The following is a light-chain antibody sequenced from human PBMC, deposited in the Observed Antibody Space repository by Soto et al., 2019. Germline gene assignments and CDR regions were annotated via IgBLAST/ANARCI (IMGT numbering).Light chain of an antibody. CDR1: QSVRSN. Sequence: ETVMTQSPATLSVSPGERATVSCRASQSVRSNLAWYQQKPGQAPRLLIYGASTRATGIPARFSGSGSGTEFTLTISSLQPDDFATYYCQQYKSYSRTCGKGTRWIS. CDR2: GAS. CDR3: QQYKSYSRT. V-gene: IGKV3-15*01. J-gene: IGKJ1*01.